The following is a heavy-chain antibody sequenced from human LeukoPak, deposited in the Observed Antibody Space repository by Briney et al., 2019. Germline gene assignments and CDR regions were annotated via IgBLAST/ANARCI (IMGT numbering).Heavy chain of an antibody. CDR1: GGSISSNY. CDR3: ARYLGGSSGPYYFDY. CDR2: IHTSGTT. Sequence: KPSETLSLTCTVSGGSISSNYWIWIRQPAGKGLEWIGRIHTSGTTNYNPSLKSRVTMSLDTSKNQFSLKLSSVTAADMAVYYCARYLGGSSGPYYFDYWGQGTLVTVSS. J-gene: IGHJ4*02. D-gene: IGHD6-6*01. V-gene: IGHV4-4*07.